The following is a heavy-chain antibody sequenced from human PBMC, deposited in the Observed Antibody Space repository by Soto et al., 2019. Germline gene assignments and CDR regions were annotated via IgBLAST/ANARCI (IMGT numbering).Heavy chain of an antibody. D-gene: IGHD5-18*01. CDR1: VDIVSSNSAA. CDR3: ARERGYSYAEIDY. Sequence: SQTLSLTCAISVDIVSSNSAAWNCIRQSPSRGLEWLGRTYYRSKWYNDYAVSVKSRITINPDTSKNQFSLQLNSVTPEDTAVYYCARERGYSYAEIDYWGQGTLVTVSS. J-gene: IGHJ4*02. CDR2: TYYRSKWYN. V-gene: IGHV6-1*01.